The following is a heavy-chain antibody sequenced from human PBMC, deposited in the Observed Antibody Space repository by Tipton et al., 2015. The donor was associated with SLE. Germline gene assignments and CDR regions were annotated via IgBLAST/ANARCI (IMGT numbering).Heavy chain of an antibody. Sequence: TLSLTCTVSGGSIRSGDYYWSWIRQHPGKGLEWIGYIHDSGATFYNPSLKSRVTISVDTSKNQFSLNLSSVTAADTAVYYCAGTIFGVLLYNWFDPWGQGTLVTVSS. D-gene: IGHD3-3*01. CDR2: IHDSGAT. CDR3: AGTIFGVLLYNWFDP. CDR1: GGSIRSGDYY. V-gene: IGHV4-31*03. J-gene: IGHJ5*02.